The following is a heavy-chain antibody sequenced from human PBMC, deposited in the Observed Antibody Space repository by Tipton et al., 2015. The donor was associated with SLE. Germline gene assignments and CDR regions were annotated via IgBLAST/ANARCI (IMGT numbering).Heavy chain of an antibody. Sequence: TLSLTCAVSGYSISSGYYWGWIRQPPGKGLEWIGSIYHSGSTYYNPSLKSRVTISVDTSKNQFSLKLSSVTAAGTAVYYCASGYYWNPYWGQGTLVTVSS. CDR2: IYHSGST. CDR3: ASGYYWNPY. J-gene: IGHJ4*02. D-gene: IGHD3-22*01. CDR1: GYSISSGYY. V-gene: IGHV4-38-2*01.